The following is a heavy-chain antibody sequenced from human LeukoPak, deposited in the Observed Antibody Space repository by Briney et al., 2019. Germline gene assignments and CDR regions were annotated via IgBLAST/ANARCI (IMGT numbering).Heavy chain of an antibody. CDR1: GGSISSYY. Sequence: SETLSLTCTVSGGSISSYYWSWIRQPAGKGLEWIGRIYTSGSTNYNPSLKSRVTISLETSKNQFSLRLTSVTAADTAVYYCARQDSSGWLFDHWGQGTLVTVSS. D-gene: IGHD6-19*01. V-gene: IGHV4-4*07. J-gene: IGHJ4*02. CDR2: IYTSGST. CDR3: ARQDSSGWLFDH.